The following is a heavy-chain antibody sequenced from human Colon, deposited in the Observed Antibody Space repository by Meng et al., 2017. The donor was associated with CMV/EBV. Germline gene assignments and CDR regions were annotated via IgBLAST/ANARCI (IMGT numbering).Heavy chain of an antibody. CDR1: GITFSDYA. V-gene: IGHV3-23*01. J-gene: IGHJ4*02. CDR3: AKGSEYFDFWSSSD. CDR2: INARGSTT. Sequence: GGSLRLSCATSGITFSDYALSWVRQAPGKGLEWVSSINARGSTTYYADSVKGRYTISRDNSKNTLYLQMDSLRGEDTAVYYCAKGSEYFDFWSSSDWGQGTLVTVSS. D-gene: IGHD3-3*01.